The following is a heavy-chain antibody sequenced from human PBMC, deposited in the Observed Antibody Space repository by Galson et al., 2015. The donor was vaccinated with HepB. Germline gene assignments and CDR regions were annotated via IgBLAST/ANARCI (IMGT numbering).Heavy chain of an antibody. D-gene: IGHD4-23*01. V-gene: IGHV3-33*08. CDR3: ARESEGGNFPGYFDY. CDR1: GFTFSSYG. J-gene: IGHJ4*02. CDR2: IWYDGSNK. Sequence: CLRLSCAASGFTFSSYGMHWVRQAPGKGLEWVAVIWYDGSNKYYADSVKGRFTISRDNSKNTLYLQMNSLRAEDTAVYYCARESEGGNFPGYFDYWGQGTLVTVSS.